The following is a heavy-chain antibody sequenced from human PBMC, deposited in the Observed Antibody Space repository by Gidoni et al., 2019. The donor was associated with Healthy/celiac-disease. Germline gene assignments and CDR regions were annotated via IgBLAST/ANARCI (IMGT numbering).Heavy chain of an antibody. V-gene: IGHV3-7*01. D-gene: IGHD3-22*01. CDR2: IKQDGSEK. J-gene: IGHJ4*02. CDR3: ARDPKYYYDSSGDY. CDR1: GFTFSSYW. Sequence: EVQLVESGGGLVQPGGSLRLSCAASGFTFSSYWMSWVRQAPGKGLEWVANIKQDGSEKYYVDSVKGRFTISRDNAKNSLYLQMNSLRAEDTAVYYCARDPKYYYDSSGDYWGQGTLVTVSS.